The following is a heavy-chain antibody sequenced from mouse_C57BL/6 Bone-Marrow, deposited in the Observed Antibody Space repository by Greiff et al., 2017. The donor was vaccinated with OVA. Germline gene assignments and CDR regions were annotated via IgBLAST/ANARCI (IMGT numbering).Heavy chain of an antibody. V-gene: IGHV6-3*01. CDR3: TGETGTWGAWFAY. Sequence: EVQGVESGGGLVQPGGSMKLSCVASGFTFSNYWMNWVRQSPEKGLEWVAQIRLKSDNHATHYAESVKGRFTISRDDSKSSVYLQMNNLRAEDTGIYYCTGETGTWGAWFAYWGQGTLVTVSA. CDR2: IRLKSDNHAT. J-gene: IGHJ3*01. CDR1: GFTFSNYW. D-gene: IGHD4-1*01.